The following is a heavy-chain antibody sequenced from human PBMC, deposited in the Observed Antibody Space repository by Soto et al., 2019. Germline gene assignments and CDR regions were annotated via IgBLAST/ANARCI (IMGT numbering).Heavy chain of an antibody. CDR2: VNPNNGDT. CDR1: GYTFSNYD. CDR3: AKVSRKGSAIDFDY. V-gene: IGHV1-8*01. Sequence: QVQLVPSGAELKKPGASVKVSCKASGYTFSNYDMNWVRQATGQGPEWIGWVNPNNGDTGYAQKFQGRVTLTTDISTTTASMELTSLRSEDTAIYYCAKVSRKGSAIDFDYWGQGTLITVSS. D-gene: IGHD3-10*01. J-gene: IGHJ4*02.